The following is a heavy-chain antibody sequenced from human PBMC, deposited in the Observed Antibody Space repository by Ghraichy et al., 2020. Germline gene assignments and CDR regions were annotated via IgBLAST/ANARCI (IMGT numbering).Heavy chain of an antibody. CDR2: ISSNGGST. Sequence: GGSLRLSCSASGFTFSSYAMHWVRQAPGKGLEYVSAISSNGGSTYYADSVKGRFTISRDNSKNTLYLQMSSLRAEDTAVYYCFIVATSGEGSGWYYFDYWGQGTLVTVSS. D-gene: IGHD5-12*01. CDR1: GFTFSSYA. V-gene: IGHV3-64D*06. CDR3: FIVATSGEGSGWYYFDY. J-gene: IGHJ4*02.